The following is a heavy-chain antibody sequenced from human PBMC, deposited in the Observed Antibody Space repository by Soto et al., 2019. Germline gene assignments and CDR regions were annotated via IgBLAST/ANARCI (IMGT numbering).Heavy chain of an antibody. CDR3: ARGDYYDTSGPFSDAFDI. Sequence: PGGSLRLSCAASAFTFSNYAMHWVRQAPGKGLEWVAIISSDGNNKYYADSVEGRFTISRDNSRNTLYLQMNSLRVEDTAVYFCARGDYYDTSGPFSDAFDIWGQGTMVTVSS. CDR2: ISSDGNNK. CDR1: AFTFSNYA. D-gene: IGHD3-22*01. J-gene: IGHJ3*02. V-gene: IGHV3-30-3*01.